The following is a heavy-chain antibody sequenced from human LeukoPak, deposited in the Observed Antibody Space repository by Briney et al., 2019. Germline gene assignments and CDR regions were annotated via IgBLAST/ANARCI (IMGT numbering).Heavy chain of an antibody. Sequence: PGGSLRLSCAASGFTVSSIYMSWVRPAPGKGLEWVSVIYSGGSTYYADSVKGRFTISRDNSKNTLYLQMNSLRAEDTAVYYCARDGRIAVAGDYYYYGMDVWGQGTTVTVSS. J-gene: IGHJ6*02. D-gene: IGHD6-19*01. CDR2: IYSGGST. V-gene: IGHV3-66*01. CDR1: GFTVSSIY. CDR3: ARDGRIAVAGDYYYYGMDV.